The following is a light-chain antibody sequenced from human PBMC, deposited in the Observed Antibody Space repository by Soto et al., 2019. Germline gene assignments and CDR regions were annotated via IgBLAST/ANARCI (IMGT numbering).Light chain of an antibody. CDR1: QSVSSNS. CDR2: GAS. Sequence: IVMTQYPATPSVSPGERATLSCRASQSVSSNSLAWYHQKPGQPPRLLMYGASSRATGIPDRFSGSGSGTDFTLTISRLEPEDFAMYYCQQYGSSLITFGQGTKVDIK. V-gene: IGKV3-20*01. CDR3: QQYGSSLIT. J-gene: IGKJ1*01.